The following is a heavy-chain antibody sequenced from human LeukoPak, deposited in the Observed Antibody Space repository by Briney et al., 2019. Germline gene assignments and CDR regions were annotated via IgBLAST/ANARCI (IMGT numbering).Heavy chain of an antibody. Sequence: SVKVSCKASGGTFSSYAISWVRQAPGQGLEWMGRIIPILGIANYAQKFQGRVTITADKSTSTAYMELSSLRSEDTAVYYCARGAGISSSSWYFVANWGQGTMVTVSS. CDR1: GGTFSSYA. CDR2: IIPILGIA. V-gene: IGHV1-69*04. J-gene: IGHJ4*02. CDR3: ARGAGISSSSWYFVAN. D-gene: IGHD6-13*01.